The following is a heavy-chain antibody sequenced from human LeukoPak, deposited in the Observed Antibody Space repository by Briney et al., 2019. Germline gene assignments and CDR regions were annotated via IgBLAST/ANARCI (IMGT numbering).Heavy chain of an antibody. CDR3: ARVGTMVWGVRYGMDV. J-gene: IGHJ6*04. D-gene: IGHD3-10*01. CDR1: GGSFSGYY. V-gene: IGHV4-34*01. CDR2: INHSGST. Sequence: SETLSLTCAVYGGSFSGYYCSWIRQPPGKGLEWIGEINHSGSTNYNPSLKSRVTISVDTSKNQFSLKLSSVTAADTAVCYCARVGTMVWGVRYGMDVWGKGTTVTVSS.